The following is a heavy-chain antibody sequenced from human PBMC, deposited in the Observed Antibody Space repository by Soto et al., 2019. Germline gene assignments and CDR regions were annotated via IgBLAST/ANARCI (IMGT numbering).Heavy chain of an antibody. CDR3: AFITTTVR. V-gene: IGHV3-53*05. D-gene: IGHD3-10*01. J-gene: IGHJ6*02. CDR2: IYSGGSA. CDR1: GFTVSNNW. Sequence: EVQLVETGGGLIQPGGSLRLSCAASGFTVSNNWMSWVRQAPGKGLEWVSLIYSGGSAFYTDSVKGRFIISRDNSKNALYLQMNSLGVGATSEYYYAFITTTVRWGQGTTVTVSS.